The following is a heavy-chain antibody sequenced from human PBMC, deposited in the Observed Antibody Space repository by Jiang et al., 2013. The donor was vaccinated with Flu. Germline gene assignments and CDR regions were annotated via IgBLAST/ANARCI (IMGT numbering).Heavy chain of an antibody. CDR1: GFTFSSYA. CDR3: AKVFLGTMVRGVIPFFDY. V-gene: IGHV3-23*04. CDR2: ISGSGGST. J-gene: IGHJ4*02. D-gene: IGHD3-10*01. Sequence: VQLVESGGGLVQPGGSLRLSCAASGFTFSSYAMSWVRQAPGKGLEWVSAISGSGGSTYYADSVKGRFTISRDNSKNTLYLQMNSLRAEDTAVYYCAKVFLGTMVRGVIPFFDYWGQGTLVTVSS.